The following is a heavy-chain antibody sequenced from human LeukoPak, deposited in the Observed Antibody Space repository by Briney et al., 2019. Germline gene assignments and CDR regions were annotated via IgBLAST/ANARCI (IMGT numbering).Heavy chain of an antibody. CDR2: IYYSGST. CDR1: GGSISSSSYY. V-gene: IGHV4-39*07. D-gene: IGHD1-26*01. Sequence: SETLSLTCTVSGGSISSSSYYWGWIRQPPGKGLEWIGSIYYSGSTYYNPSLKSRVTISVDTSRNQVSLRLSSVTAADTAVYYCASVRVGASKLAEYIEYWGQGTLVTVSA. CDR3: ASVRVGASKLAEYIEY. J-gene: IGHJ1*01.